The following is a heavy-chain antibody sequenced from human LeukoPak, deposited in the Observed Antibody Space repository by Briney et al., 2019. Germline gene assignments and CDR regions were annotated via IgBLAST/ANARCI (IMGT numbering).Heavy chain of an antibody. CDR3: ATLEAYYYDSSGPYYYGMDV. CDR2: FDPEDGET. D-gene: IGHD3-22*01. CDR1: GYTLTELS. V-gene: IGHV1-24*01. J-gene: IGHJ6*02. Sequence: ASVKASCKVSGYTLTELSMHWVRQAPGKGLEWMGGFDPEDGETIYAQKFQGRVTMTEDTSTDTAYMELSSLRSEDTAVYYCATLEAYYYDSSGPYYYGMDVWGQGTTVTVSS.